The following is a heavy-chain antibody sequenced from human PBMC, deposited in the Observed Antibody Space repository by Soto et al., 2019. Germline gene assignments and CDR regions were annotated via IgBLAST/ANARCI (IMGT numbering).Heavy chain of an antibody. D-gene: IGHD3-16*01. Sequence: VQLVESGGGVVQPGRSLRLSCAASGFTFSSYGMHWVRQAPGKGLEWVAVISYDGSNKYYADSVKGRFTISRDNSKNTLYLQMNSLRAEDTAVYYCAETDGGVDDYWGQGTLVTVSS. V-gene: IGHV3-30*18. CDR1: GFTFSSYG. J-gene: IGHJ4*02. CDR2: ISYDGSNK. CDR3: AETDGGVDDY.